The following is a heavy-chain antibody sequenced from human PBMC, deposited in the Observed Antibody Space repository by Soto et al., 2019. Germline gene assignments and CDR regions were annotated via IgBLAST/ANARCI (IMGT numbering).Heavy chain of an antibody. Sequence: ASVKVSCEASGDRFTGSGVQLVRQAPREGLQWMGRSNPKSGATDYAQKLQGRLTRPRETSTNTAYLERSGRRSDHTAYDTSVYYRAESTCGRDDYYHYGLEVEGQGTTVTAAS. D-gene: IGHD3-10*01. V-gene: IGHV1-2*06. CDR1: GDRFTGSG. CDR2: SNPKSGAT. J-gene: IGHJ6*02. CDR3: VYYRAESTCGRDDYYHYGLEV.